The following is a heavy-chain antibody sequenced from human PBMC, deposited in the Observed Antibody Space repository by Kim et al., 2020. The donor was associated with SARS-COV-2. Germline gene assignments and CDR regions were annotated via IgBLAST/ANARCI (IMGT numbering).Heavy chain of an antibody. CDR1: GFTFSSYA. V-gene: IGHV3-30*04. D-gene: IGHD1-26*01. J-gene: IGHJ3*02. CDR2: ISYDGSNK. CDR3: ARVKGRSYFNAFDI. Sequence: GGSLRLSCAASGFTFSSYAMHWVRQAPGKGLEWVAVISYDGSNKYYADSVKGRFTISRDNSKNTLYLQMNSLRAEDTAVYYCARVKGRSYFNAFDIWGQGTMVTVSS.